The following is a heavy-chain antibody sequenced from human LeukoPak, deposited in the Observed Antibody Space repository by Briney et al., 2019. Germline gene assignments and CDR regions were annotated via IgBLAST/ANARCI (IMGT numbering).Heavy chain of an antibody. J-gene: IGHJ6*02. V-gene: IGHV3-7*03. CDR1: GFTFSSYW. Sequence: GGSLRLSCAASGFTFSSYWMSWVRQAPGKGLEWVANIKQDGSEKYYVDSVKGRFTISRDNAKNSLYLQMNSPRAEDTAVYYCARDKPKRYYYYGMDVWGQGTTVTVSS. CDR3: ARDKPKRYYYYGMDV. D-gene: IGHD6-25*01. CDR2: IKQDGSEK.